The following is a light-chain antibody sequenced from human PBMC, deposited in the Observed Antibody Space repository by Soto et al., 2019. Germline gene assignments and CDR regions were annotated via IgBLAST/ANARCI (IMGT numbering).Light chain of an antibody. CDR1: QSISSW. CDR2: DAS. J-gene: IGKJ4*01. CDR3: QQHNS. V-gene: IGKV1-5*01. Sequence: DIQMTQSPSTLSASVGDRVTITCRASQSISSWLAWYQQKPGKAPKLLIYDASSFESGVPSRCSGSGSGTEFTLTIRSLQPDDFSTYYCQQHNSFGGGTKVDIK.